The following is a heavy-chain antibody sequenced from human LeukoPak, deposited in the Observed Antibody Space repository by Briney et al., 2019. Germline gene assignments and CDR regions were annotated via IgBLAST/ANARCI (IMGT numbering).Heavy chain of an antibody. V-gene: IGHV3-33*01. CDR2: IWYDGSNK. D-gene: IGHD1-1*01. J-gene: IGHJ5*02. Sequence: GESLRLSCAASGFTFSSYGMHWVRQAPGKGLEWVAVIWYDGSNKYYADSVKGRFTISRDNSKNTLYLQMNSLRAEDTAVYYCARERRGNWFDPWGQGTLVTVSS. CDR1: GFTFSSYG. CDR3: ARERRGNWFDP.